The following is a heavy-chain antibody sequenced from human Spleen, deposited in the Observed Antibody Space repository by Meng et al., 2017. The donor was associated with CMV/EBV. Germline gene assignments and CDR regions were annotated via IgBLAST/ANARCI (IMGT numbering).Heavy chain of an antibody. CDR2: ISGSGGST. J-gene: IGHJ6*02. V-gene: IGHV3-23*01. Sequence: GGSLRLSCAASGFTFSSYAMSWVRQAPGKGLEWVSAISGSGGSTYYADSVKGRFTISRDNSKNTLYLQMNSLRAEDPAVYYCAKGTGRLYYYYYGMDVWGQGTTVTVSS. CDR1: GFTFSSYA. CDR3: AKGTGRLYYYYYGMDV. D-gene: IGHD1-14*01.